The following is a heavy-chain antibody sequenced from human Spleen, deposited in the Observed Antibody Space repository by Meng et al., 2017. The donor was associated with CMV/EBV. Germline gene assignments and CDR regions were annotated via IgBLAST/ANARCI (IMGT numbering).Heavy chain of an antibody. CDR3: ARGGRIAVAGFDY. Sequence: HVQQRLWDASLLEPSQTLSPTCAVYGGSFNGYYWSWIRQPPGKGLEWIGEINHSGSTNYNPSLKSRVTISVDTSKNQFSLKLSSVTAADTAVYYCARGGRIAVAGFDYWGQGTLVTVSS. V-gene: IGHV4-34*01. J-gene: IGHJ4*02. D-gene: IGHD6-19*01. CDR1: GGSFNGYY. CDR2: INHSGST.